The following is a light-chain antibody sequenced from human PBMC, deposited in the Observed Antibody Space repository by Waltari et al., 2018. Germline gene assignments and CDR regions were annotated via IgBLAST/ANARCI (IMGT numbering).Light chain of an antibody. CDR2: AVS. J-gene: IGLJ2*01. CDR3: SSYAGSSKGV. Sequence: QSALTQPTSVSGSPGQSITISCTGTSSDGGNYKRVYWYQQHPGKAPKLMIYAVSKRPSGVSDRFSGSKSSDMASLTISGLQPEDESEYCCSSYAGSSKGVFGGGTKVTVL. V-gene: IGLV2-23*02. CDR1: SSDGGNYKR.